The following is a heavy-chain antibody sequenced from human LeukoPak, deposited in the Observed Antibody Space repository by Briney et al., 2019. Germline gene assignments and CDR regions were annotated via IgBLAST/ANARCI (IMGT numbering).Heavy chain of an antibody. V-gene: IGHV1-2*02. J-gene: IGHJ3*02. CDR1: GYTFTDYY. CDR3: ARDRGGDAFDI. CDR2: INPKSGNT. Sequence: ASVKVSCKASGYTFTDYYVHWVRQAPGQGLEWIGWINPKSGNTHYPQRCQGRVSMTRNTSISTAYMELSRLRSDDTAVYYCARDRGGDAFDIWGQGTMVTVSS.